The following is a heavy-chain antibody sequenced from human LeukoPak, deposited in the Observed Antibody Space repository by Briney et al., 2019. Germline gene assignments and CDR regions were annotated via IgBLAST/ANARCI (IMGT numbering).Heavy chain of an antibody. CDR2: ISAYNGNT. CDR1: VYTFTIYG. D-gene: IGHD3-22*01. V-gene: IGHV1-18*01. CDR3: VRSYYDSSGYPYYYYMDV. J-gene: IGHJ6*03. Sequence: ASVKVSSTASVYTFTIYGISWVRQAPGQGLEWMGWISAYNGNTNYAQKLQGRVTMTTDTSTSTAYMELRSLRSDDTAVYYCVRSYYDSSGYPYYYYMDVWGKGTTVTVSS.